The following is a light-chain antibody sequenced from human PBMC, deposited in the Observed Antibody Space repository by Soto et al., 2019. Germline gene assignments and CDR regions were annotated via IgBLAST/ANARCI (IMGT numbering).Light chain of an antibody. CDR3: TSYTTIGTLDL. J-gene: IGLJ1*01. Sequence: SVLTQPRSVSGSPGQSVTISCTGTSSDVAIYNYISWYQQHPGEAPKLMIHDVSERPSGVPDRFSGSKSGNTASLTISGLQAEDEADYYCTSYTTIGTLDLFGTGTKVTVL. CDR2: DVS. CDR1: SSDVAIYNY. V-gene: IGLV2-11*01.